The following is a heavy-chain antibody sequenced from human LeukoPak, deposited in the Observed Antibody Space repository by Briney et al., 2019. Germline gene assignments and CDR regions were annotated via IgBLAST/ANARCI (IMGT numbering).Heavy chain of an antibody. CDR3: ARGGDFDY. V-gene: IGHV4-30-4*01. D-gene: IGHD3-10*01. J-gene: IGHJ4*02. Sequence: SQTLSLTCTVSGGSISSGDYYWSWIRQPPGKGLEWTGYIYYSGNTYYNPSLKSRVTISVDTSKNQFSLKVSSVTAADTAVYYCARGGDFDYWGQGTLVTVSS. CDR1: GGSISSGDYY. CDR2: IYYSGNT.